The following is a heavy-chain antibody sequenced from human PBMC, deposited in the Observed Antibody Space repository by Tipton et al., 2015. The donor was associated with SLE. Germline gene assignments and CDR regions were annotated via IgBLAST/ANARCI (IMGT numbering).Heavy chain of an antibody. CDR3: ASRTPDSRSWLRH. Sequence: TLSLTCAISGDSVFSDSAAWNWIRQSPSRGLEWLGRTYYRSQWYNEYAVSVESRITINPDTSSNQFSLQLNSVTPEDTAVYYCASRTPDSRSWLRHWGQGTLVTVSS. D-gene: IGHD6-13*01. CDR2: TYYRSQWYN. J-gene: IGHJ4*02. CDR1: GDSVFSDSAA. V-gene: IGHV6-1*01.